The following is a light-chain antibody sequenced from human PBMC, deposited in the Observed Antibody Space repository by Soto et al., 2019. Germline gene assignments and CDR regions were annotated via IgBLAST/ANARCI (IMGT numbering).Light chain of an antibody. CDR2: GAS. CDR1: QSVDNY. Sequence: EIVLTQSPATLSLSPGERATLSCRASQSVDNYLDWYQQKPGQAPRLLIYGASTRATSIPARFSGSGSGTDFTLTISRLEPEDFAVYYCQQYKNWPLFGQGTRLEIK. V-gene: IGKV3-11*01. J-gene: IGKJ5*01. CDR3: QQYKNWPL.